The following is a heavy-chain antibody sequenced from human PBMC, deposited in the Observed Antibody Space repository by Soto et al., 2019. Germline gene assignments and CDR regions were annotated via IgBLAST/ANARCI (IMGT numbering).Heavy chain of an antibody. CDR1: GGSISTYY. Sequence: TSETLSLTCNVSGGSISTYYWSWIRQPPGKGLEWIGYIYYSGTTNYNPSLKSRVTISVDTSKNQFSLPLTSVTAADTAVYYCARHVLLGANYYDSSAYYYYYYFDYWGQGTLVTVSS. CDR3: ARHVLLGANYYDSSAYYYYYYFDY. D-gene: IGHD3-22*01. V-gene: IGHV4-59*01. J-gene: IGHJ4*02. CDR2: IYYSGTT.